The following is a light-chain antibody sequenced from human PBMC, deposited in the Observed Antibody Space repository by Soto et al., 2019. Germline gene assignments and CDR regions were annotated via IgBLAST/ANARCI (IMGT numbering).Light chain of an antibody. CDR2: QAS. J-gene: IGKJ1*01. CDR1: QSISSW. CDR3: QQYNSYSWT. V-gene: IGKV1-5*03. Sequence: IQLTQSPSTLSASVGDRVTITCRASQSISSWLAWYQQKPGKAPKLLISQASSLESGVPSRFSGSGSETEFTLTISGLQPDDFASYYCQQYNSYSWTFGQGTKVEVK.